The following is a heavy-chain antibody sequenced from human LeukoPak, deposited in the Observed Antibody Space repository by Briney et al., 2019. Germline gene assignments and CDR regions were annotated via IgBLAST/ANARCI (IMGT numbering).Heavy chain of an antibody. CDR3: ARGQVPAARGYNWFDP. CDR1: GWSFNDYY. Sequence: SETLSLTCAVYGWSFNDYYWNWIRQPPGKGLEWIGEINARGDTNYNPSLKSRVTISVDTSKKQFSLWLTSMIAADTALYYCARGQVPAARGYNWFDPWGQGTLVTVSS. V-gene: IGHV4-34*01. CDR2: INARGDT. J-gene: IGHJ5*02. D-gene: IGHD2-2*01.